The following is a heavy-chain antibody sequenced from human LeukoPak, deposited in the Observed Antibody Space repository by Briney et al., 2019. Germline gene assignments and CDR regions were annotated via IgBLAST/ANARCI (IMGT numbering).Heavy chain of an antibody. CDR1: GGYIRSYY. J-gene: IGHJ4*02. Sequence: SETLSLTCTGSGGYIRSYYWSWIRQPPGKGLEWIGYIHYTGSTNYNPSLKSRVTISVDTSKNKFSLQLSSVTATDTAVYFCARHSSSWYPDYWGQGTLVTVSS. CDR2: IHYTGST. CDR3: ARHSSSWYPDY. V-gene: IGHV4-59*08. D-gene: IGHD6-13*01.